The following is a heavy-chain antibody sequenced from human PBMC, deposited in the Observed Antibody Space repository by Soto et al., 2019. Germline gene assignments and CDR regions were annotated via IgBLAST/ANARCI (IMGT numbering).Heavy chain of an antibody. CDR3: ARDRTYYDFWSGSIMDV. V-gene: IGHV3-21*01. CDR1: GFTFSSYS. Sequence: GGSLRLSCAASGFTFSSYSMNWVRQAPGKGLEWVSSISSSSSYIYYADSVKGRFTISRDNAKNSLYLQMNSLRAEDTAVYYCARDRTYYDFWSGSIMDVWGKGTTVTVSS. CDR2: ISSSSSYI. D-gene: IGHD3-3*01. J-gene: IGHJ6*03.